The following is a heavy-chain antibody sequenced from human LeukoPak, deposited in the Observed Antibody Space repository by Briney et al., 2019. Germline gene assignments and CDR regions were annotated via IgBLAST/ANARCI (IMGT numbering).Heavy chain of an antibody. J-gene: IGHJ4*02. CDR2: IGGSNGIT. V-gene: IGHV3-23*01. CDR1: RFTFNSYA. CDR3: ARDSLNPYYFDY. D-gene: IGHD1-14*01. Sequence: GGSLRLSCAASRFTFNSYAMSWVRQAPGKGLEWVSVIGGSNGITFYVGSVKGRSTISRDNSKDTLYLQMNSLRAEDTAVYYCARDSLNPYYFDYWGQGTLVTVSS.